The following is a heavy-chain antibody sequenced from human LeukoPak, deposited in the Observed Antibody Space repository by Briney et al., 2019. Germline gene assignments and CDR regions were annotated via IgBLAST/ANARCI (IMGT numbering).Heavy chain of an antibody. V-gene: IGHV4-39*07. CDR1: GGSISSSSYY. J-gene: IGHJ4*02. Sequence: KTSETLSLTCTVSGGSISSSSYYWGWIRQPPGKGLEWIGSIYYSGSTYYNPSLKSRVTISVDRSKNQFSLKLSSVTAADTAVYYCARDYYDSSGYRVGYYFDYWGQGTLVTVSS. CDR2: IYYSGST. D-gene: IGHD3-22*01. CDR3: ARDYYDSSGYRVGYYFDY.